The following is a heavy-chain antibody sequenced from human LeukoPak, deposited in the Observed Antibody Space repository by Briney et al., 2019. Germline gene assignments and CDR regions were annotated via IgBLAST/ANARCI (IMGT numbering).Heavy chain of an antibody. Sequence: GGSLRLSCAASGFTVSSNYMSWVRQAPGKGLEWVSVIYSGGSTYYADSVKGRFTISRDNSKNTLYLQMNSLRAEDTAVYYCARDSIGDYYYYYMDVWGKGTTVTVSS. CDR1: GFTVSSNY. CDR3: ARDSIGDYYYYYMDV. J-gene: IGHJ6*03. V-gene: IGHV3-53*01. D-gene: IGHD2/OR15-2a*01. CDR2: IYSGGST.